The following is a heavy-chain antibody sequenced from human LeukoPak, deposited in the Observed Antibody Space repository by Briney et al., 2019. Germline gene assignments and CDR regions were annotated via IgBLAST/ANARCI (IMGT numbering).Heavy chain of an antibody. CDR2: INPRGGST. Sequence: ASVKVSCKASGYTFTSYYMHWMRQAPGQGPEWMGIINPRGGSTDYSQKFQDRVTMTSDTSTSTVYMELRSLKSEDTAVCFCARVGVAAATADYWGQGTLVTVSS. CDR3: ARVGVAAATADY. V-gene: IGHV1-46*01. CDR1: GYTFTSYY. J-gene: IGHJ4*02. D-gene: IGHD6-25*01.